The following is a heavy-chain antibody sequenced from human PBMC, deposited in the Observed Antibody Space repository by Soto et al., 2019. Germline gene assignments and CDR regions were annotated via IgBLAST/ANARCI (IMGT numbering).Heavy chain of an antibody. J-gene: IGHJ4*02. V-gene: IGHV3-11*05. CDR3: ARPQGGGYDLNY. Sequence: QVQLVESGGGLVKPGGSLRLSCAASGFTFSDYYMSCIRQAPGKGLEWVSYITRSSTYTNYADSVKGRFTISRDNAKNSLYLQMNSLRAEDTAVYYCARPQGGGYDLNYWGQGTLVTVSS. CDR2: ITRSSTYT. CDR1: GFTFSDYY. D-gene: IGHD5-12*01.